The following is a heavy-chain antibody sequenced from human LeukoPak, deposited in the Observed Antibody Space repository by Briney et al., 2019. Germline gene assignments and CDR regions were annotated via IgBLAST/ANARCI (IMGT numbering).Heavy chain of an antibody. Sequence: PGGSLRLSCAASGFTFSSYSMNWVRQAPGKGLEWVSSISSSSSYIYSADSVKGRFTISRDNAKNSLYLQMNSLRVEDTAVYYCARRAGAYSHPYDYWGQGTLVTVSS. CDR3: ARRAGAYSHPYDY. CDR2: ISSSSSYI. D-gene: IGHD4/OR15-4a*01. J-gene: IGHJ4*02. CDR1: GFTFSSYS. V-gene: IGHV3-21*01.